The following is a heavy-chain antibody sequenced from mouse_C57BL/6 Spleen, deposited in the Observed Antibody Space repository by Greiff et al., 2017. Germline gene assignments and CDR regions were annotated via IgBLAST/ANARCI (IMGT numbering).Heavy chain of an antibody. J-gene: IGHJ2*01. CDR2: IRPNSGST. Sequence: QVQLQQPGAELVKPGASVKLSCKASGYTFTSYWMHWVKQRPGQGLEWIGMIRPNSGSTNYNEKFKSKATLTVDKSSSTAYMQLSSLTSEDSAVYYCARSGYDGYYFDYWGQGTTLTVSS. CDR1: GYTFTSYW. D-gene: IGHD2-3*01. V-gene: IGHV1-64*01. CDR3: ARSGYDGYYFDY.